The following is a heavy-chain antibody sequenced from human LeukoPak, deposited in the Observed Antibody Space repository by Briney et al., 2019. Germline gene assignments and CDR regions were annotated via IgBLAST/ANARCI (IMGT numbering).Heavy chain of an antibody. D-gene: IGHD6-13*01. CDR1: GFTVSSNY. V-gene: IGHV3-53*01. CDR3: ARDGLIAEAGTPNN. J-gene: IGHJ4*02. CDR2: IYSGGST. Sequence: GGSLRLSCAASGFTVSSNYMSWVRQAPGKGLEWVSVIYSGGSTYYADSVKGRFTISRDNSKNTLYLQMNSLRAEDTAVYYCARDGLIAEAGTPNNWGQGTLVTVSS.